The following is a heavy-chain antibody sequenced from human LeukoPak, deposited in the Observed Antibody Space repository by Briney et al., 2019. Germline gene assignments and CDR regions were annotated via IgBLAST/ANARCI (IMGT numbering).Heavy chain of an antibody. CDR3: TRDRRYDLWYSRTKEDV. J-gene: IGHJ6*04. V-gene: IGHV3-49*04. CDR2: IRSKPHGGTT. Sequence: GGSLRLSCTTSGFTFGDYAMSWVRQAPGKGLEWVGFIRSKPHGGTTEYAASVKGRFTISRDVSESIAYLQMNSLKIEDTGVYYCTRDRRYDLWYSRTKEDVWGKGTTVTVSS. D-gene: IGHD3-3*01. CDR1: GFTFGDYA.